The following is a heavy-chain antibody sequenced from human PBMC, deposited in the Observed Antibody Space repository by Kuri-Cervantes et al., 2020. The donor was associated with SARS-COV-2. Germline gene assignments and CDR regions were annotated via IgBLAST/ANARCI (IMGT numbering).Heavy chain of an antibody. J-gene: IGHJ6*03. D-gene: IGHD6-13*01. Sequence: GESLKISCAASGFTFSSYWMSWVRQAPGKGLEWVSAISGSGGSTYYADSVKGRFTISRDNSKNTLYLQMNSLRAEDTAVYYCSLSSSSVYYYYMDVWGKGTTVTVYS. V-gene: IGHV3-23*01. CDR1: GFTFSSYW. CDR3: SLSSSSVYYYYMDV. CDR2: ISGSGGST.